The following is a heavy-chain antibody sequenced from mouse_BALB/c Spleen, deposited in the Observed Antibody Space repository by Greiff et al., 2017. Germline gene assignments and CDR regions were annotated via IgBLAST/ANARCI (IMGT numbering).Heavy chain of an antibody. D-gene: IGHD1-1*01. Sequence: DVKLVESGPELVKPGASVKISCKASGYTFTDYNMHWVKQSHGKSLEWIGYIYPYNGGTGYNQKFKSKATLTVDNSSSTAYMELRSLTSEDSAVYYCARVHYGSSYVGYFDVWGAGTTVTVSS. CDR2: IYPYNGGT. CDR1: GYTFTDYN. J-gene: IGHJ1*01. CDR3: ARVHYGSSYVGYFDV. V-gene: IGHV1S29*02.